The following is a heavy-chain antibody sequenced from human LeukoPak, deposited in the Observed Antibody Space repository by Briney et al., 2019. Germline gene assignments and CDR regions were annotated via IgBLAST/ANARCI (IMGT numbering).Heavy chain of an antibody. V-gene: IGHV1-2*02. CDR1: GYTFTGYY. J-gene: IGHJ4*02. D-gene: IGHD3-22*01. CDR3: ARAISLFYYDSSGSHGDY. Sequence: ASVKVSCKASGYTFTGYYMHWVRQAPGQGLEWMGWINPNSGGTNYAQKFQGRVTMTRDTSISTAYMELSRLRSDDTAVYYCARAISLFYYDSSGSHGDYWGQGTLVTVSS. CDR2: INPNSGGT.